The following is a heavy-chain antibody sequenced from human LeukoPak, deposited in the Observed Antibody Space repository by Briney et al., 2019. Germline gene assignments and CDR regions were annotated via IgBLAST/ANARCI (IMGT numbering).Heavy chain of an antibody. V-gene: IGHV1-69*05. Sequence: ASVKVSCKASGATFTTYAIIWVRQAPGQGLEWMGGIIPVFGTANYAQKFQGRVTITTDESTSTAYMELSSLRSEDTAVYYCATSLGTFSSSWYYFDYWGQGTLVTVSS. CDR1: GATFTTYA. J-gene: IGHJ4*02. CDR2: IIPVFGTA. CDR3: ATSLGTFSSSWYYFDY. D-gene: IGHD6-13*01.